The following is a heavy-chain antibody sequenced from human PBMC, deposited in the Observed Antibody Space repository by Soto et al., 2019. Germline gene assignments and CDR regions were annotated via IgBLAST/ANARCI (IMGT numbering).Heavy chain of an antibody. CDR3: ARHAVYGGNYGSLDY. J-gene: IGHJ4*02. Sequence: SETLSLTCTFSVVSISSSSYYCGWIRQPPWKGLEWIGSIYYSGSTYYNPSLKSRVTISVDTSKNQFSLKLSSVTAADTAVYYCARHAVYGGNYGSLDYWGQGTLVTVS. D-gene: IGHD4-17*01. V-gene: IGHV4-39*01. CDR1: VVSISSSSYY. CDR2: IYYSGST.